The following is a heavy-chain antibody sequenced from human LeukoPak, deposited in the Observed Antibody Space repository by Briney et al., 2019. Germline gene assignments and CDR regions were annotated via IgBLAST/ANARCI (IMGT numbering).Heavy chain of an antibody. Sequence: SETLSLTCAVYGGSFSGYYWSWIRQPPGKGLEWIGEINHSGSTNYNPSLKSRVTISVDTSKNQFSLKLSSVTAADTAVYYCAKDLKMVRAPGWFDPWGQGTLVTVSS. J-gene: IGHJ5*02. CDR3: AKDLKMVRAPGWFDP. CDR1: GGSFSGYY. V-gene: IGHV4-34*01. CDR2: INHSGST. D-gene: IGHD3-10*01.